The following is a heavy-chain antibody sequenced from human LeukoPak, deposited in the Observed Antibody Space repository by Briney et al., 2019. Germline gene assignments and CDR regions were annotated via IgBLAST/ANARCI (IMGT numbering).Heavy chain of an antibody. CDR3: ARGGAAAGTPFDP. J-gene: IGHJ5*02. Sequence: GGSLRLSCAASGFTFSSYWMSWVRQAPGKGLEWVANIKQDGSEKYYVGSVKGRFTISRDNAKNSLYLQMNSLRAEDTAVYYCARGGAAAGTPFDPWGQGTLVTVSS. CDR1: GFTFSSYW. CDR2: IKQDGSEK. D-gene: IGHD6-13*01. V-gene: IGHV3-7*01.